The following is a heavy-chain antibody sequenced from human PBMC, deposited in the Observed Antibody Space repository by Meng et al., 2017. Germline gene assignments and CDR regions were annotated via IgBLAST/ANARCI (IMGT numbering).Heavy chain of an antibody. CDR1: GFNFSSYG. V-gene: IGHV3-33*01. CDR3: ARDLGIVVVTAILDY. CDR2: IWYDGSNK. J-gene: IGHJ4*02. Sequence: VQLVECGGGVGQPGRSLRLSCAASGFNFSSYGMHWVRQAPGKGLEWVAVIWYDGSNKYYADSVKGRFTISRDNSKNTLYLQMNSLRAEDTAVYYCARDLGIVVVTAILDYWGQGTLVTVSS. D-gene: IGHD2-21*02.